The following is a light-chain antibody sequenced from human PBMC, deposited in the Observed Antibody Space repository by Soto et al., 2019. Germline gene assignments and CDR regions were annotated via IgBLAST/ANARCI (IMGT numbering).Light chain of an antibody. V-gene: IGKV3-20*01. CDR1: QSVSSSY. CDR2: GAS. J-gene: IGKJ1*01. Sequence: EIVLTQSPGTLSLSPGERATLSCRASQSVSSSYLAWYQQKPGQAPRLLIYGASSRATGIPDRFSGSGSGTDFTLTISRLEPEDFAVYYCQQYASSPPTFGQGTKEEIK. CDR3: QQYASSPPT.